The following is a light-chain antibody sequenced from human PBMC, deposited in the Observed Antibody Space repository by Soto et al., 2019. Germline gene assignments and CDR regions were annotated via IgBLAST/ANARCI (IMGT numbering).Light chain of an antibody. CDR2: TYN. CDR3: ATWDDSVSGWV. V-gene: IGLV1-47*02. J-gene: IGLJ3*02. CDR1: TSNIGSNF. Sequence: QSVLTQPPSASGTPGPRVTLSCSGSTSNIGSNFVYWYQHLPGTTPKLLIFTYNQRPSGVHDLVSGCNSGTVASLAISGLRSDDEADEYYATWDDSVSGWVFGGGTKLTVL.